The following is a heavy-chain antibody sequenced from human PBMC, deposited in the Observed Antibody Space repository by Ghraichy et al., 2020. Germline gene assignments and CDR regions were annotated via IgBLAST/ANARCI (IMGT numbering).Heavy chain of an antibody. CDR1: GYTFTGYY. D-gene: IGHD6-19*01. J-gene: IGHJ4*02. V-gene: IGHV1-2*02. CDR3: ARGRSGWGGPDY. CDR2: NNPNSGGT. Sequence: ASVKVSCKASGYTFTGYYVHWVRQAPGQGLEWMGWNNPNSGGTNYAQKFQGRVTMTRDTSLSTVYMELSRLISDDTAVYYCARGRSGWGGPDYWGQGTLVTVSS.